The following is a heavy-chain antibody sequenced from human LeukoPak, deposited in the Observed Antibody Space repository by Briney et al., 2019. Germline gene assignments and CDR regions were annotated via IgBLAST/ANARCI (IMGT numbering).Heavy chain of an antibody. Sequence: GGSLRLSCAASGFTVSRNYMSWVRQAPGKGLKWVSVIYSGGSTYYADSVKGRFTISRDNSKNTLYLQMNSLRAEDTAVYYCARHNNDYLSGPVTYYFDYWGQGTLVTVSS. CDR2: IYSGGST. CDR3: ARHNNDYLSGPVTYYFDY. J-gene: IGHJ4*02. CDR1: GFTVSRNY. D-gene: IGHD3-3*01. V-gene: IGHV3-53*01.